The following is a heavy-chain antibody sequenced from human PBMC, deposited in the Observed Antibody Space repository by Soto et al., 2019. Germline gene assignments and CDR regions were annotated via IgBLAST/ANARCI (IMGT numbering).Heavy chain of an antibody. CDR2: IIPIFGTA. CDR1: GGTFSSYA. J-gene: IGHJ4*02. Sequence: QVPLVQSGAEVKKPGSSVQVSCKASGGTFSSYAISWVRQAPGQGLEWMGGIIPIFGTANYAQKFQGRVTITADKSTSTAYRELSSLRSEDTAVYYCARSWSVKTIQFDYWGQGALVTVSS. D-gene: IGHD1-7*01. V-gene: IGHV1-69*06. CDR3: ARSWSVKTIQFDY.